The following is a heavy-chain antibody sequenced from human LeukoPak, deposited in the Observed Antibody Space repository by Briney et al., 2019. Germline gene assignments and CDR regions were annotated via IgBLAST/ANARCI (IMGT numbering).Heavy chain of an antibody. V-gene: IGHV4-34*01. Sequence: MSSETLSLTCTVYGGSFSGFYWSWVRQPPGKGLEWIGQINHTESANYNPSLKSRVTISLDTSKNQFSLRLSSVTAADTAVYYCARRSFYSSSSGFNSWGQGTLVTVSS. CDR3: ARRSFYSSSSGFNS. CDR1: GGSFSGFY. CDR2: INHTESA. D-gene: IGHD6-6*01. J-gene: IGHJ4*02.